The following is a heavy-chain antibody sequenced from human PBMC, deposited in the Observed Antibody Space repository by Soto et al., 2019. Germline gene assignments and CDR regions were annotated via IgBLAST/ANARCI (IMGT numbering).Heavy chain of an antibody. CDR1: GGSISSSSYY. Sequence: SETLSLTCTVSGGSISSSSYYWGWIRQPPGKGLEWIGSIYYSGSTYYNPSLKSRVTISVDTSENQFSLKLSSVTAADTAVYYCARLSVRAPTIYFDYWGQGTLVTVSA. CDR3: ARLSVRAPTIYFDY. J-gene: IGHJ4*02. D-gene: IGHD1-26*01. V-gene: IGHV4-39*01. CDR2: IYYSGST.